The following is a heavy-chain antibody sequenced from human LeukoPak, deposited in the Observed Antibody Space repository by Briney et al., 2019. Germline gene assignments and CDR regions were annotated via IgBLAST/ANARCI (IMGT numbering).Heavy chain of an antibody. V-gene: IGHV1-18*01. CDR1: GGTFSSYA. CDR3: ASPTGDY. J-gene: IGHJ4*02. CDR2: MNPNSGYT. Sequence: ASVKVSCKASGGTFSSYAISWVRQATGQGLEWMGWMNPNSGYTGHAQKLQGRVTMTTDTSTSTAYMELRSLRSDDTAVYYCASPTGDYWGQGTLVTVSS. D-gene: IGHD1-14*01.